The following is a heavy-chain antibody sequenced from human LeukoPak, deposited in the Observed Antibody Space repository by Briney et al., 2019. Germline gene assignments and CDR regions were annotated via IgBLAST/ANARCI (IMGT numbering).Heavy chain of an antibody. D-gene: IGHD6-13*01. CDR1: GFTFDDYA. CDR2: ISWNSGSK. J-gene: IGHJ4*02. V-gene: IGHV3-9*01. Sequence: PGGSLGLSCAASGFTFDDYAMHWVRQAPGKGLEWVSGISWNSGSKRYADSVKGRFTISRDNAKNSLYLQMNNLRAEDTALYYCGKARAIAAAGIGFDYWGQGTLVTVSS. CDR3: GKARAIAAAGIGFDY.